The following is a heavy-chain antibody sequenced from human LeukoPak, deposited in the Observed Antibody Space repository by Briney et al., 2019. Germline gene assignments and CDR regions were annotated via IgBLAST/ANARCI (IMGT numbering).Heavy chain of an antibody. D-gene: IGHD6-13*01. Sequence: PGGSLRLSCAASGFTFSFYSMNWVRQAPGKGLEWVSYISSSDNTIHYADSVKGRFTISRDNSKNTLYLQMNSLRAEDTAVYYCARDLIAAAGFGAFDIWGQGTMVTVSS. J-gene: IGHJ3*02. V-gene: IGHV3-48*01. CDR3: ARDLIAAAGFGAFDI. CDR2: ISSSDNTI. CDR1: GFTFSFYS.